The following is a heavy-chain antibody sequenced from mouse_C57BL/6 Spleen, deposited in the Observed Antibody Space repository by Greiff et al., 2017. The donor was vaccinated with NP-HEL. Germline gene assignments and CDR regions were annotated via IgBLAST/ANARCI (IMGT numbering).Heavy chain of an antibody. CDR2: IYPGDGDT. Sequence: VKLQESGAELVKPGASVKISCKASGYAFSSYWMNWVKQRPGKGLEWIGQIYPGDGDTNYNGKFKGKATLTADKSSSTAYMQLSSLTSEDSAVYFCARSYSNFYAMDYWGQGTSVTVSS. CDR1: GYAFSSYW. V-gene: IGHV1-80*01. D-gene: IGHD2-5*01. CDR3: ARSYSNFYAMDY. J-gene: IGHJ4*01.